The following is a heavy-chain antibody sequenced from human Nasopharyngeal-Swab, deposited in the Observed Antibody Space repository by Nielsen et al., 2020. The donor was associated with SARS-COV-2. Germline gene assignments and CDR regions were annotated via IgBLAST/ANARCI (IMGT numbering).Heavy chain of an antibody. CDR3: VRDDGGVPGIPETGPPGAF. V-gene: IGHV1-2*06. D-gene: IGHD6-13*01. CDR2: VYPNSGDT. Sequence: ASVKVSCKASGYTFSDYYMHWVRQAPAQGLEWMGRVYPNSGDTINAQEFQGRVTMTGDTSIGTAYMELRRLISDDTAGYYCVRDDGGVPGIPETGPPGAFWGQGTLVTVSS. J-gene: IGHJ4*02. CDR1: GYTFSDYY.